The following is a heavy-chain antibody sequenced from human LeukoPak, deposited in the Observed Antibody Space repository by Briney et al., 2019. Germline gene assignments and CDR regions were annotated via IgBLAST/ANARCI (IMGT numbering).Heavy chain of an antibody. CDR2: IYYSGST. Sequence: SETLSLTCTVSGGSISSYYWSWIRQPPGKGLEWIGYIYYSGSTNYNPSLKSRVTISVDTSKNQFSLKLSSVTAADTAVYYCARRYCSGGTCYDTFDIWGQGTMVTVSS. D-gene: IGHD2-15*01. CDR1: GGSISSYY. V-gene: IGHV4-59*08. J-gene: IGHJ3*02. CDR3: ARRYCSGGTCYDTFDI.